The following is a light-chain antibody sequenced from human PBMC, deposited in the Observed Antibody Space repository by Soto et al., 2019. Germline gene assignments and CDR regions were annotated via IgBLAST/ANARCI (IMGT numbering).Light chain of an antibody. CDR1: QSVSSSF. V-gene: IGKV3-20*01. CDR2: GAS. CDR3: QQYGSSPWT. J-gene: IGKJ1*01. Sequence: EIVLTKSPGTLYLSPGERATLSCRASQSVSSSFLAWYQQKPDQAPRLLIYGASSRATGIPDRLSGSGSGTDFTLTITRLEPEDFAVYYCQQYGSSPWTFGQGTKVEIK.